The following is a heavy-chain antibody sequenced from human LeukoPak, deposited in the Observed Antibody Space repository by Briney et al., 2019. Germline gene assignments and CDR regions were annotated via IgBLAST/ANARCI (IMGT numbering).Heavy chain of an antibody. J-gene: IGHJ4*02. CDR3: ARDYYYDILTGYWKVFDY. CDR2: IKQDGSEK. V-gene: IGHV3-7*01. Sequence: PGGSLRLSCAASGFTFSSYWMSWVRQAPGKGLEWVANIKQDGSEKYYVDSVKGRFTISRDNAKNSLYLQMNSLRAEDTAVYYCARDYYYDILTGYWKVFDYWGQGTLVTVSS. D-gene: IGHD3-9*01. CDR1: GFTFSSYW.